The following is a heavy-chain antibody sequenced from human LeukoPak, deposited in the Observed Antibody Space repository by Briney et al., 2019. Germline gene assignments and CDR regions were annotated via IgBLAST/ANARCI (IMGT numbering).Heavy chain of an antibody. CDR1: GFTFSSYG. CDR3: ARVLAVTGNGVNLYLDL. D-gene: IGHD6-19*01. V-gene: IGHV3-23*01. J-gene: IGHJ2*01. Sequence: PGGSLRLSCAASGFTFSSYGMSWVRQAPGKGLEWVSAISGSGGSTYYADSVKGRFTISRDNAKDSLYLQMNSLRAEDTALYYCARVLAVTGNGVNLYLDLWGRGTLVTVSS. CDR2: ISGSGGST.